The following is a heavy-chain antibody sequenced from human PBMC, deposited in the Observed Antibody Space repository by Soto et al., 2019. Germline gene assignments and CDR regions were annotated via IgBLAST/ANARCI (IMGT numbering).Heavy chain of an antibody. V-gene: IGHV3-30-3*01. J-gene: IGHJ2*01. D-gene: IGHD4-4*01. CDR2: ISYDGSNK. Sequence: QVQLVESGGGVVQPGRSLRLSCAASGFTFSSYAMHWVRQAPGKGLKWVAAISYDGSNKYYADSVKGRFTISRDNSKNTLYLQMNSLRAEDTAVYYCARPLWRDDYNWGYFDLWGRGTLVTVSS. CDR3: ARPLWRDDYNWGYFDL. CDR1: GFTFSSYA.